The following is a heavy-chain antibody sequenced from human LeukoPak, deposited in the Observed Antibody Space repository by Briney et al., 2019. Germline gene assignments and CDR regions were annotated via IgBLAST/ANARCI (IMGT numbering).Heavy chain of an antibody. J-gene: IGHJ4*02. CDR3: AKKDNGNYFNFDY. CDR2: IKRKSSGEIK. D-gene: IGHD2/OR15-2a*01. CDR1: GFTFSSAW. V-gene: IGHV3-15*01. Sequence: GGSLRLSCAASGFTFSSAWMSWVRQAPGKGLEWVGRIKRKSSGEIKTYAAPVEGRFTISRDNSKNTLYLQMNSLRAEDTAVYYCAKKDNGNYFNFDYWGQGTLVTVSS.